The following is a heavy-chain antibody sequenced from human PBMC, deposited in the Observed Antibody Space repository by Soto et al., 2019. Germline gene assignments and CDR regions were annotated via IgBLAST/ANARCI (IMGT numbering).Heavy chain of an antibody. CDR1: GFTFSSYG. CDR3: ARRGRSSSWYLDY. D-gene: IGHD6-13*01. Sequence: QVQLVESGGGVVQPGRSLRLSCAASGFTFSSYGMHWVRQAPGKGLEWVAVIWYDGSNKYYADSVKGRFTISRDNSKNTLYLQMNSLRAEDTAVYYCARRGRSSSWYLDYWGQGTLVTVSS. CDR2: IWYDGSNK. J-gene: IGHJ4*02. V-gene: IGHV3-33*01.